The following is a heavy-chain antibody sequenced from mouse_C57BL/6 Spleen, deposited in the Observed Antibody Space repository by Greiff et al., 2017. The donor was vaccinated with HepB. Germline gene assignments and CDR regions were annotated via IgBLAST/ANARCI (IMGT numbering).Heavy chain of an antibody. J-gene: IGHJ3*01. Sequence: QVQLQQPGAELVKPGASVKLSCKASGYTFTSYWMQWVKQRPGQGLEWIGEIDPSDSYTNYNQKFKGKATLTVDTSSSTADMQLSSLTSEDSAVYYRARWPYWGQGTLVTVSA. CDR2: IDPSDSYT. CDR3: ARWPY. CDR1: GYTFTSYW. V-gene: IGHV1-50*01.